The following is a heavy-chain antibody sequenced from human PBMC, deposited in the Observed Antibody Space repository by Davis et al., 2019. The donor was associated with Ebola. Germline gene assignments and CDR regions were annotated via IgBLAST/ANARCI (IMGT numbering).Heavy chain of an antibody. CDR1: SGSLSSDDYY. Sequence: SETLSLTCTVSSGSLSSDDYYWTWIRQSPGKGLEWIGYIYYGQSTYYNPSLKSRITISIYTSKNQFSLKLTSVSAADTAVYYCARGEDYFDSRGQRHYYLDVWGKGTTVTVSS. D-gene: IGHD3-22*01. CDR2: IYYGQST. CDR3: ARGEDYFDSRGQRHYYLDV. V-gene: IGHV4-30-4*01. J-gene: IGHJ6*03.